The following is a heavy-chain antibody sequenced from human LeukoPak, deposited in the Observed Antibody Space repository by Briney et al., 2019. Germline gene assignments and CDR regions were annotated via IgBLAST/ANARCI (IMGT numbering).Heavy chain of an antibody. CDR1: GLTFSDDW. D-gene: IGHD4-23*01. V-gene: IGHV3-7*04. CDR3: GRGGGWPLES. CDR2: IKGDGTEK. J-gene: IGHJ5*01. Sequence: PGGSVRLSCGASGLTFSDDWMSWVRQAPGKGLEWVAIIKGDGTEKKYVESVKGRFTISRDNARKSVYLQMDSLRVEDTAVYYRGRGGGWPLESLGHGTLVNVSS.